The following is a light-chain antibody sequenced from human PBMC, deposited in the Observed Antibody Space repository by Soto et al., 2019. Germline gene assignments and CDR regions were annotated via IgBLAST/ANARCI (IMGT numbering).Light chain of an antibody. J-gene: IGKJ5*01. Sequence: DIQLTQSPSTLSASVGERVTITCRASQSISSWLAWYQQKPGKAPKLLIYAASSLQSGVPSRFSGSGSGTDFTLTISSLQPEDFATYYCQQANSFPITFGQGTRLEIK. V-gene: IGKV1-12*01. CDR2: AAS. CDR1: QSISSW. CDR3: QQANSFPIT.